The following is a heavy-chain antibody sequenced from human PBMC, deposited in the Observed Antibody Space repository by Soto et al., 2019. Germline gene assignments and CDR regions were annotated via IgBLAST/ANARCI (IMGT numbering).Heavy chain of an antibody. D-gene: IGHD2-15*01. Sequence: PSETLSLTSTVSGGSIYGSGYYWGCIRQPPGRGLEWIGNIDYNGVTYSNPSLKSRVTISRDTSKNQFSLKLTSVTAADTALYYCGKVLVGATGHTDSDPWGPGTLVTVSS. V-gene: IGHV4-39*01. CDR2: IDYNGVT. CDR3: GKVLVGATGHTDSDP. CDR1: GGSIYGSGYY. J-gene: IGHJ5*02.